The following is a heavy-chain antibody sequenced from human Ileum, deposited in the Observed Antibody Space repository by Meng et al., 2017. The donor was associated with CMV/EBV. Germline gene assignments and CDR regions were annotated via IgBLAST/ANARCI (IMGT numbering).Heavy chain of an antibody. D-gene: IGHD5-12*01. CDR1: CGSISSSSYY. J-gene: IGHJ4*02. CDR2: IYYSGST. Sequence: LQASGPGLVTPSATLALTCTVSCGSISSSSYYWGWIRQPPGKGLEWIGSIYYSGSTYYNPSLKSRVTISVDTSKNQFSLKLSSVTAADTAVYYCARLIVATHFDYWGQGTLVTVSS. CDR3: ARLIVATHFDY. V-gene: IGHV4-39*07.